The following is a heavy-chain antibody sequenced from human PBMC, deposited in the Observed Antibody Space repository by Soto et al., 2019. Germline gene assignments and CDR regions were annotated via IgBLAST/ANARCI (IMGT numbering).Heavy chain of an antibody. CDR1: GGTFSSYA. CDR3: ASSHGWVVKFWSGSYGMDV. V-gene: IGHV1-69*13. CDR2: IIPIFGTA. J-gene: IGHJ6*02. Sequence: ASVKVSCKASGGTFSSYAISWVRQAPGQGLEWMGGIIPIFGTANYAQKFQGRVTITADESTSTAYMELSSLRSEDTAVYYCASSHGWVVKFWSGSYGMDVWGQGTTVTVSS. D-gene: IGHD3-3*01.